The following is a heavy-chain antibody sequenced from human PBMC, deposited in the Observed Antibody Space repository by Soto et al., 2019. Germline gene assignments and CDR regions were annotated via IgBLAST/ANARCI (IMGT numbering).Heavy chain of an antibody. Sequence: ASVKVSCKASGYTFTSYCISWVRQARGQGLEWMGWISAYNGNTNYAQKLQGRVTMTTDTSTSTAYMELRSLRSDDTAVYYCARGGPGYSYGYGAFDIWGQGTMVTVSS. CDR1: GYTFTSYC. CDR2: ISAYNGNT. CDR3: ARGGPGYSYGYGAFDI. J-gene: IGHJ3*02. V-gene: IGHV1-18*04. D-gene: IGHD5-18*01.